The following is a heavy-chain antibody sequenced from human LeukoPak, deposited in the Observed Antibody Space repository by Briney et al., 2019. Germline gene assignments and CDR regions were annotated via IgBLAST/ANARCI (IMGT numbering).Heavy chain of an antibody. V-gene: IGHV3-66*02. Sequence: PGGSLRLSCAASGFTVSSNYMSWVRQAPGEGLEWGSVIYSGGSTYYADSVKGRFTISRDNSKNTLYLQMNSLRAEDTAVYYCARGDRHRYYFDYWGQGTLVTVSS. J-gene: IGHJ4*02. CDR1: GFTVSSNY. CDR3: ARGDRHRYYFDY. D-gene: IGHD1-14*01. CDR2: IYSGGST.